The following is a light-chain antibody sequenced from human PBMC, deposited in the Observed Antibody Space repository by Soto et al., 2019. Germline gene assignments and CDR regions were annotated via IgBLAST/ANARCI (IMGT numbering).Light chain of an antibody. J-gene: IGKJ5*01. CDR3: QQYNNWPPIT. CDR2: DTS. V-gene: IGKV3-15*01. Sequence: EIVMTQSPATLSLSPGERATLSCWASQSISSKLAWYQHRPGQAPRLLIYDTSTRAAGIPARFSGSGSGTDFTLTISSLQSEDFAVYYCQQYNNWPPITFGQGTRLEI. CDR1: QSISSK.